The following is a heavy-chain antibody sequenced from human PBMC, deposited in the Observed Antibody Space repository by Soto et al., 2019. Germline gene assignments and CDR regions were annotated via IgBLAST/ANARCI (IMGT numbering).Heavy chain of an antibody. CDR1: GFIFSSYW. J-gene: IGHJ5*02. V-gene: IGHV3-74*01. Sequence: EVQLVESGGGLVPPGGPLRLSCAASGFIFSSYWMHWVRQAPGKGLAWVSRINPDGSRTTYADSVTGRFTISRDNAKNTVFLQMNSLRAEDTAVYYCARVKLGSYDWFDPWGQGILVTVSS. CDR2: INPDGSRT. D-gene: IGHD3-16*01. CDR3: ARVKLGSYDWFDP.